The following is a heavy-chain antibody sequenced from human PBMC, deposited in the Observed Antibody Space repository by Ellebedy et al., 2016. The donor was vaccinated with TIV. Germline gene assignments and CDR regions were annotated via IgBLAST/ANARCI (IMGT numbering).Heavy chain of an antibody. CDR2: INHSGST. J-gene: IGHJ6*03. CDR1: GGSISSGGYY. V-gene: IGHV4-39*07. D-gene: IGHD3-16*01. Sequence: SETLSLTXTVSGGSISSGGYYWSWIRQPPGKGLEWIGEINHSGSTNYNPSLKSRVTISVDTSKNQFSLKLSSVTAADTAVYYCARLGYYYYYYMDVWGKGTTVTVSS. CDR3: ARLGYYYYYYMDV.